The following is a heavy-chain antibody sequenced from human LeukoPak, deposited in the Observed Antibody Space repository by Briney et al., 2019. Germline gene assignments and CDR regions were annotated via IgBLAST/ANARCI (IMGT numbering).Heavy chain of an antibody. V-gene: IGHV3-30-3*01. CDR1: GFTFSGSA. Sequence: GGSLKLSCAASGFTFSGSAMHWVRQAPGKGLEWVAVISYDGSNKYYADSVKGRFTISRDNSKNTLYLQMNSLRAEDTAVYYCARVRGMVRGVIIGGPPLDYWGQGTLVTVSS. CDR2: ISYDGSNK. CDR3: ARVRGMVRGVIIGGPPLDY. J-gene: IGHJ4*02. D-gene: IGHD3-10*01.